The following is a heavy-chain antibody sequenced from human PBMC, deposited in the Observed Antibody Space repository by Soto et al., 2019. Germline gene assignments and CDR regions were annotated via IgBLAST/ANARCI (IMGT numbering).Heavy chain of an antibody. Sequence: QVQLVQSGAEVKKPGASVKVSCKTSGYTFTNFGLSWVRQAPGQGLEWMGWISDYNGNTNYAQNFQGRVTMTTDTSTSRAYMELRSLISDCTAVVWCAGGGTPIDYWGQGTLVTVSS. CDR2: ISDYNGNT. V-gene: IGHV1-18*01. CDR1: GYTFTNFG. CDR3: AGGGTPIDY. J-gene: IGHJ4*02. D-gene: IGHD3-16*01.